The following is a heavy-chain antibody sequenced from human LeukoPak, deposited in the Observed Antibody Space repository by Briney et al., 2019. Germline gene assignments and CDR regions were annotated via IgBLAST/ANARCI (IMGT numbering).Heavy chain of an antibody. D-gene: IGHD3-10*01. J-gene: IGHJ4*02. CDR2: ISSSSSTI. Sequence: PGRSLRLSCAASGFTFSSYSMNWVRQAPGKGLEWVSYISSSSSTIYYADSVKGRFTISRDNAKNSLYLQMNSLRDEDTAVYYCARDQGYYYALFGDPALSYFDYWGQGTLVTVSS. CDR3: ARDQGYYYALFGDPALSYFDY. V-gene: IGHV3-48*02. CDR1: GFTFSSYS.